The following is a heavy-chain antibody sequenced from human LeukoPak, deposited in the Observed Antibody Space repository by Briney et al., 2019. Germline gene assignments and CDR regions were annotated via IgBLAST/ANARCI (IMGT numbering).Heavy chain of an antibody. CDR3: ARDRPYTGGWRGFDY. Sequence: PSVKVSCKASGGTSTRYAISWVRQAPGEGLEWMGGIIPMFGIANYAQKFQGRVTITADESTSTAYMELSSLRSEDTAVYYCARDRPYTGGWRGFDYWGQGTLVTVSS. J-gene: IGHJ4*02. CDR2: IIPMFGIA. D-gene: IGHD6-19*01. CDR1: GGTSTRYA. V-gene: IGHV1-69*13.